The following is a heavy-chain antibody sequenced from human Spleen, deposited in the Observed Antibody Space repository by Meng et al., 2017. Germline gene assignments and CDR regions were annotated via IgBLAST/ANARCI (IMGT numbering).Heavy chain of an antibody. Sequence: GGSLRLSCAASGLTVSTNYMNWVRQAPGKGLEWVSVLYSGGSTYYADSVKGRFTISRDNSKNTLYLQMNRLTADDTAIYYCATDPRGNTYAFGCWGQGTRVTGSS. V-gene: IGHV3-53*01. D-gene: IGHD5-18*01. J-gene: IGHJ4*02. CDR3: ATDPRGNTYAFGC. CDR1: GLTVSTNY. CDR2: LYSGGST.